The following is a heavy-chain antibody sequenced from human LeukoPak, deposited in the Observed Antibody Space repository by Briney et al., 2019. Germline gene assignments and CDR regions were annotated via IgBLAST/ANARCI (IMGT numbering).Heavy chain of an antibody. Sequence: PGGSLRLSCAASGFTVSSNYMSWVRQAPGKGLEWVSVIYSGGSTYYADSVKGRFTISRDNSKNTLYLQMNSLRAEDTAVYYCAKRGYSYGYGGDAFDIWGQGTMVTVSS. V-gene: IGHV3-66*04. CDR2: IYSGGST. D-gene: IGHD5-18*01. CDR3: AKRGYSYGYGGDAFDI. J-gene: IGHJ3*02. CDR1: GFTVSSNY.